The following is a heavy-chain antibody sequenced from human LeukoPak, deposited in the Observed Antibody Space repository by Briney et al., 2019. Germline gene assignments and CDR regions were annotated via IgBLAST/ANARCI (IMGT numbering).Heavy chain of an antibody. Sequence: GSSVKVSCKASGGTFSSYAISWVRQAPGQGLEWMGRIIPILGIANYAQKFQGRVTITADKSTSTAYMELSSLRSEDTAVYYCASSRPGGYDSASIQFDYWGQGTLVTVSS. V-gene: IGHV1-69*04. J-gene: IGHJ4*02. D-gene: IGHD5-12*01. CDR3: ASSRPGGYDSASIQFDY. CDR2: IIPILGIA. CDR1: GGTFSSYA.